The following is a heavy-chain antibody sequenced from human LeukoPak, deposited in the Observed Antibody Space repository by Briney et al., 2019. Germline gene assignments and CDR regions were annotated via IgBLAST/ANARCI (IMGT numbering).Heavy chain of an antibody. CDR3: ARTILTGWSPFDY. D-gene: IGHD3-9*01. CDR1: GCSISSYY. J-gene: IGHJ4*02. CDR2: IYYSGST. V-gene: IGHV4-59*01. Sequence: SETLSLTCTVSGCSISSYYWSWIRQPPGKGLEWIGYIYYSGSTNYNPSLKSQVTISVDTSKNQFSLKLSSVTAADTAVYYCARTILTGWSPFDYWGQGTLVTVSS.